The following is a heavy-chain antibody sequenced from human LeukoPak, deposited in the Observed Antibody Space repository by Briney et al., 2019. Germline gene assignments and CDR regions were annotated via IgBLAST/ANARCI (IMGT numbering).Heavy chain of an antibody. Sequence: GGSLRLYCAASGFAFSNAWMNWVRQGPGKGLEWVGRVKSRADGGTTDYAAPVKGRFSISSDDSRDTLYLQMSSLKSDDTGVYYCATDPLPLEMGTIPGSYWGQGTPVTVSS. J-gene: IGHJ4*02. V-gene: IGHV3-15*01. CDR3: ATDPLPLEMGTIPGSY. CDR1: GFAFSNAW. CDR2: VKSRADGGTT. D-gene: IGHD5-24*01.